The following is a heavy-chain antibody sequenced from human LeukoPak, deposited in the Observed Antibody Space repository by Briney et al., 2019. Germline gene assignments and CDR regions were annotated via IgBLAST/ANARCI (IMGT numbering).Heavy chain of an antibody. V-gene: IGHV3-11*01. CDR2: ISSSGSTI. Sequence: GGSLRLSCAASGFTFSDYYMSWIRQAPGRGLEWVSYISSSGSTIYYADSVKGRFTISRDNAKNSLYLQMNSLRAEDTAVYYCARDARQQLVERFDYWGQGTLVTVSS. D-gene: IGHD6-13*01. J-gene: IGHJ4*02. CDR1: GFTFSDYY. CDR3: ARDARQQLVERFDY.